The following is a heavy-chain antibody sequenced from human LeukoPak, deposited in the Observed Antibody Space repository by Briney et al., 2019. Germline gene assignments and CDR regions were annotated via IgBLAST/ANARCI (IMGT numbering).Heavy chain of an antibody. CDR1: GFTFSSYW. V-gene: IGHV3-7*04. Sequence: PGGSLRLSCAASGFTFSSYWMSWVRQAPGKGLEWVANIKQDGSEKYYVDSVKGRSTISRDNAKNSLYLQMNSLRAEDTAVYYCARGDCSGGSCYSDAFDIWGQGTMVTVSS. J-gene: IGHJ3*02. CDR3: ARGDCSGGSCYSDAFDI. CDR2: IKQDGSEK. D-gene: IGHD2-15*01.